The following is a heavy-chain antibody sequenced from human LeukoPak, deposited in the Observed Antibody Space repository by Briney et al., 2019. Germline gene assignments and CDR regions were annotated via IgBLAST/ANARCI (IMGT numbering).Heavy chain of an antibody. Sequence: SETLSLTCTVSGGSISSYYWNWIRQPPGGGLEWIGYIYYSGSTNYNPSLKSRVTISVDTSKNQFSLKLSSVTAADTAVYYCARGGRGYTYAPDAFDIWGQGTMVTVSS. V-gene: IGHV4-59*01. CDR3: ARGGRGYTYAPDAFDI. CDR1: GGSISSYY. J-gene: IGHJ3*02. D-gene: IGHD5-18*01. CDR2: IYYSGST.